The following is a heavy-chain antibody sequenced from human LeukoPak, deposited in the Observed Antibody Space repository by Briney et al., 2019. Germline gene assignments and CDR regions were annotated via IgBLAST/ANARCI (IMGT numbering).Heavy chain of an antibody. CDR1: GFTFSSYS. CDR3: ARDYRTDY. V-gene: IGHV3-21*01. J-gene: IGHJ4*02. CDR2: IISISSHI. Sequence: GGSLRLSCAASGFTFSSYSMNWVRQAPGKGLEWVASIISISSHIYYADSVKGRFTISRDNAKNSLYLQLNSLRAEDTAVYYCARDYRTDYWGQGTLVTVSS. D-gene: IGHD1-14*01.